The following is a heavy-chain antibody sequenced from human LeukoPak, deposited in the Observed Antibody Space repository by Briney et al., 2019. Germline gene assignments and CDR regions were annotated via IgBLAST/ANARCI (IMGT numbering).Heavy chain of an antibody. J-gene: IGHJ5*02. CDR3: ARGVRFLEWLPKAYNWFDP. D-gene: IGHD3-3*01. CDR2: IYYGGST. CDR1: GGSISSSDYY. Sequence: SETLSLTCTVSGGSISSSDYYWGWIRQPPGKGLEWIGSIYYGGSTYYNPSLKSRVTISVDTSMNQFSLKLSFVTTADTAVYYCARGVRFLEWLPKAYNWFDPWGQGTLVTVSS. V-gene: IGHV4-39*01.